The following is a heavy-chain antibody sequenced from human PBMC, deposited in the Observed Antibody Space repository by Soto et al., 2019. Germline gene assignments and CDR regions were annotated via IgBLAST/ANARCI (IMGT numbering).Heavy chain of an antibody. V-gene: IGHV1-69*01. CDR2: IIPIFATA. CDR3: ARSQGGSSSLDIYYYYYYGMDV. D-gene: IGHD2-15*01. J-gene: IGHJ6*02. Sequence: QVQLVQSGAEVKKPGSSVKVSCKAPGGTFSSYAISWVRQAPGQGLECMGGIIPIFATAKYAQKLQGRVTITADESTSTGYMELSSLRSEDTAVYYCARSQGGSSSLDIYYYYYYGMDVWGQGTTVTVSS. CDR1: GGTFSSYA.